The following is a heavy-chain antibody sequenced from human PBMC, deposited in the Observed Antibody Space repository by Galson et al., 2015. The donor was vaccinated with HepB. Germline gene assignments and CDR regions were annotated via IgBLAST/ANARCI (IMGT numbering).Heavy chain of an antibody. V-gene: IGHV7-4-1*02. CDR1: GYTFNGYA. Sequence: SVKVSCKASGYTFNGYAMNWVRQAPGQGLEWMGWINPNTGNPTYAQGFRGRFVFSVDTSVSTAYLQISSLKAEDTAVYYCARGDVLEWLFHPYYYYGMDVWGQGTTVTVSS. D-gene: IGHD3-3*01. CDR3: ARGDVLEWLFHPYYYYGMDV. J-gene: IGHJ6*02. CDR2: INPNTGNP.